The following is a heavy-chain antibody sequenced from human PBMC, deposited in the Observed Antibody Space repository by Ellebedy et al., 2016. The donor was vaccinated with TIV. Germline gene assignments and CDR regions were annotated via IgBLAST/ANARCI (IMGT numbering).Heavy chain of an antibody. CDR1: GGSISSGGYY. V-gene: IGHV4-31*03. CDR3: ARGDYYYDSSGYENWFDP. D-gene: IGHD3-22*01. J-gene: IGHJ5*02. CDR2: IYYSGST. Sequence: MPSETLSLTCTVSGGSISSGGYYRSWIRQHPGKGLEWIGYIYYSGSTYYNPSLKSRVTISVDTSKNQFSLKLSSVTAADTAGYYCARGDYYYDSSGYENWFDPWGQGTLVTVSS.